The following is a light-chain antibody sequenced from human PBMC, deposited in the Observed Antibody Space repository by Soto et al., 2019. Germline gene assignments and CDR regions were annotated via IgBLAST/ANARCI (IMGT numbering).Light chain of an antibody. J-gene: IGLJ2*01. CDR2: EVS. CDR1: SSDVGGYNY. CDR3: RSFAGNNNLV. Sequence: QSALTQPPSASGSPGQSVTISCTGTSSDVGGYNYVSWYQQHPGKAPKLMISEVSKRPSGVPDRFSGSKSVNTASLTVSGLQAEDEADYYCRSFAGNNNLVFGGGTKLTVL. V-gene: IGLV2-8*01.